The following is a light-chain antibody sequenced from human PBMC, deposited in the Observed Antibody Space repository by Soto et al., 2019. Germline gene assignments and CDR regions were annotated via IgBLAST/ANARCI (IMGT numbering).Light chain of an antibody. V-gene: IGKV3-11*01. Sequence: ENVLTQFPATLSLSPGESATLSCRASEYVRVYLAWYHQKPGQAPRLLMYETSTRAPGIPRRFSGSGSGTDFTPSISSLEPEDSGVYYCQQRNDWPALSFGGGTKVEIK. J-gene: IGKJ4*01. CDR2: ETS. CDR1: EYVRVY. CDR3: QQRNDWPALS.